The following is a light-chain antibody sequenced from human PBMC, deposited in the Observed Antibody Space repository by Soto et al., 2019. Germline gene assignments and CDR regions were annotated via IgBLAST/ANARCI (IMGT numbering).Light chain of an antibody. Sequence: IQMTQSPFTLSRSVGDRVTITGRTSQTTSSWWECYQLKPGKAPKLLNYKASTLKSGVPSRFSGSGSGTEFTLTISSLQPDDVATYYCQQYETFSGTFGPGTKVDIK. CDR2: KAS. V-gene: IGKV1-5*03. J-gene: IGKJ1*01. CDR3: QQYETFSGT. CDR1: QTTSSW.